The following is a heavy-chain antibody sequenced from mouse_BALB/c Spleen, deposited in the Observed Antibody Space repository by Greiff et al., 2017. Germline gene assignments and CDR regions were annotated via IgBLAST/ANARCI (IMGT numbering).Heavy chain of an antibody. V-gene: IGHV1S135*01. CDR3: AREDYYGSSGGAWFAY. CDR1: GYSFTSYY. J-gene: IGHJ3*01. CDR2: IDPFNGGT. D-gene: IGHD1-1*01. Sequence: VHVKQSGPELMKPGASVKISCKASGYSFTSYYMHWVKQSHGKSLEWIGYIDPFNGGTSYNQKFKGKATLTVDKSSSTAYMHLSSLTSEDSAVYYCAREDYYGSSGGAWFAYWGQGTLVTVSA.